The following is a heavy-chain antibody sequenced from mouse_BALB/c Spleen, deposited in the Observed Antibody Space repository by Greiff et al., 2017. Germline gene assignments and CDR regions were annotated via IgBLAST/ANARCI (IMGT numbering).Heavy chain of an antibody. CDR2: INPYNGAT. CDR1: GYSFTGYY. D-gene: IGHD2-1*01. Sequence: EVQLQQSGPELVKPGASVKISCKASGYSFTGYYMHWVKQSHVKSLEWIGRINPYNGATSYNQNFKDKASLTVDKSSSTAYMELHSLTSEDSAVYYCARWIYYGNYEGFAYWGQGTLVTVSA. J-gene: IGHJ3*01. V-gene: IGHV1-31*01. CDR3: ARWIYYGNYEGFAY.